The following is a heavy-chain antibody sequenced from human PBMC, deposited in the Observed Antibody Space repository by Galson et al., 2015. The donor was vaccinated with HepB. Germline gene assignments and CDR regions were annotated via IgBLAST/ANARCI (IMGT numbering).Heavy chain of an antibody. J-gene: IGHJ3*02. CDR2: IKSDGSTT. Sequence: LRLSCAVSGFTLSSYAMGWVRQAPGKGLVWVSRIKSDGSTTNYADSVKGRFTISRDNAKNTLYLQMNSLRAEDTAVYYCARSVSVGFDIWGQGTMVTVSS. D-gene: IGHD2-8*01. CDR1: GFTLSSYA. V-gene: IGHV3-74*01. CDR3: ARSVSVGFDI.